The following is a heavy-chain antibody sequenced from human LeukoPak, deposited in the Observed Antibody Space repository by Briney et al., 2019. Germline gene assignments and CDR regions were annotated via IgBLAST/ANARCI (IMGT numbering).Heavy chain of an antibody. CDR3: ARESKSGPIAAAGIHFDY. V-gene: IGHV1/OR15-3*02. D-gene: IGHD6-13*01. Sequence: ASVKVSCKASGYTFTDYYMHWVRQAPGQRLEWMGWINAGNGNTKYSQKFQGRVTITRDTSASTAYMELSSLRSEDTAVYYCARESKSGPIAAAGIHFDYWGQGTLVTVSS. CDR1: GYTFTDYY. J-gene: IGHJ4*02. CDR2: INAGNGNT.